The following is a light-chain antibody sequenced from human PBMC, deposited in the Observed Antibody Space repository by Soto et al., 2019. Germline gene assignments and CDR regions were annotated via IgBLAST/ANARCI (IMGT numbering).Light chain of an antibody. CDR1: QRIGTY. Sequence: IQMTQSPSSLSASVGDRVTITCRASQRIGTYLNWYQQRPARAPKLLISPISTLQRGGPSRFSGSGSGTYITLAITGLQPEDFATYYYQQSYSTPYTFGKGTKLEIK. CDR3: QQSYSTPYT. J-gene: IGKJ2*01. CDR2: PIS. V-gene: IGKV1-39*01.